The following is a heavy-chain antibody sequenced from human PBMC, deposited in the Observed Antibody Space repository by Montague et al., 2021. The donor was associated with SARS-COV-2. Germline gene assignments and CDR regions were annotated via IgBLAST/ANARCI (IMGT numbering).Heavy chain of an antibody. J-gene: IGHJ3*02. CDR1: GFTFSSYD. CDR3: ARGRIKAKWELISQLGFGIPIDAFDI. Sequence: SRSLSLAASGFTFSSYDMHWVRQATGKGLEWVSAIGTAGDTYYPGSVKGRFTISRENAKNSLYLQMNSLRAGDTAVYYCARGRIKAKWELISQLGFGIPIDAFDIWGRGTMVTVSS. D-gene: IGHD1-26*01. V-gene: IGHV3-13*04. CDR2: IGTAGDT.